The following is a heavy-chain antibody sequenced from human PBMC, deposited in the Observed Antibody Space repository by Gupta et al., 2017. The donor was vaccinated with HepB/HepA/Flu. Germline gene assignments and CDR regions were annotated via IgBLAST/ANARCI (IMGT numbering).Heavy chain of an antibody. CDR3: ASLGSVVPAANWFDP. CDR1: GFTFSSYW. CDR2: INSDGSST. V-gene: IGHV3-74*01. D-gene: IGHD2-2*01. J-gene: IGHJ5*02. Sequence: EVQLVESGGGLVQPGGSLRLSCAASGFTFSSYWMHWVRQAPGKGLVWVSRINSDGSSTSYADSVKGRFTISRDNAKNTLYLQMNSLRAEDTAVYYCASLGSVVPAANWFDPWGQGTLVTVSS.